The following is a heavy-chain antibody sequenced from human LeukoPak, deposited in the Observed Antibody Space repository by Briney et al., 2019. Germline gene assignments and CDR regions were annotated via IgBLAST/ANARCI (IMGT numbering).Heavy chain of an antibody. CDR2: ITGGGEGT. CDR3: ASRDPCSGATCFGLAY. D-gene: IGHD2-15*01. Sequence: PGGSLRLSCAASGFTFRSKDMYWVRQAPGKGLEWLSAITGGGEGTDYADSVKGRFTISRDNSRNTVYLQMNSLRGEDTAIYYCASRDPCSGATCFGLAYWGQGTLVTVSS. V-gene: IGHV3-23*01. J-gene: IGHJ4*02. CDR1: GFTFRSKD.